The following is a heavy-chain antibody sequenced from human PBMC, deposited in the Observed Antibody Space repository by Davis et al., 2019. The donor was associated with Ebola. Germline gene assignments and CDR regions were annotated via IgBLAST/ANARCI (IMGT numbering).Heavy chain of an antibody. D-gene: IGHD2-2*01. V-gene: IGHV4-31*03. CDR1: GGSISSGGYY. J-gene: IGHJ4*02. CDR2: IYYSGST. CDR3: ARDQYQLLSD. Sequence: SETLSLTCTVSGGSISSGGYYWSWIRQHPGKGLEWIGYIYYSGSTYYNPSLKSRVTISVDTSKNQFSLKLSSVTAADTAVYYCARDQYQLLSDWGQGTLVTVSS.